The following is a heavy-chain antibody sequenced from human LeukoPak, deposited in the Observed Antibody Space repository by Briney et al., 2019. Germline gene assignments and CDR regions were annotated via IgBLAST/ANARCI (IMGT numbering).Heavy chain of an antibody. CDR1: GYTFTSYD. D-gene: IGHD6-13*01. CDR3: ARVPRQIYSSSWYEPPTRWFDP. V-gene: IGHV1-8*01. CDR2: MNPNSGNT. Sequence: GSVKVSCKASGYTFTSYDINWVRQATGQGLEWMGWMNPNSGNTGYAQKFQGRVTMTRNTSISTAYMELSSLRSEDTAVYYCARVPRQIYSSSWYEPPTRWFDPWGQGTLVTVSS. J-gene: IGHJ5*02.